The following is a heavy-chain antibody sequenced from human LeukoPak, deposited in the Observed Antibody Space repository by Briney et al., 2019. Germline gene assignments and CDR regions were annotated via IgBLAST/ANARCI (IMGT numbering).Heavy chain of an antibody. V-gene: IGHV3-9*03. J-gene: IGHJ4*02. CDR2: ISWNSGSI. Sequence: GGSLRLSCAASGFTFDDYAMHWVRQAPGKGLEWVSGISWNSGSIGYADSVKGRFTISRDNAKNSLYLQMNSLRAEDMALYYCAKDGSDSGSYQGYYFDYWGQGTLVTASS. D-gene: IGHD1-26*01. CDR1: GFTFDDYA. CDR3: AKDGSDSGSYQGYYFDY.